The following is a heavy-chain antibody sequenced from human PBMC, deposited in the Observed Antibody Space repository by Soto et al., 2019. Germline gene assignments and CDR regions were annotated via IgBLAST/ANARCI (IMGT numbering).Heavy chain of an antibody. CDR1: GGSISSGGYS. Sequence: QLQLQESGSGLVKPSQTLSLTCAVSGGSISSGGYSWSWIRQPPGKGLEWIGYIYHSGSTYYNPSLKSLVTITVDRSKNQYSLKLSSVTAADSAVYYCAGVRGPYCGGECYPPTPNWFDPWGQGTLVTVSS. V-gene: IGHV4-30-2*01. CDR2: IYHSGST. J-gene: IGHJ5*02. D-gene: IGHD2-21*01. CDR3: AGVRGPYCGGECYPPTPNWFDP.